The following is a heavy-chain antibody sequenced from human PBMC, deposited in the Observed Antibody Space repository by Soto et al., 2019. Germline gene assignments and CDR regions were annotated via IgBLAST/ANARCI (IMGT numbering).Heavy chain of an antibody. J-gene: IGHJ4*02. Sequence: ASVKVSCKASGYTFTSYAMHWVRQAPGQRLEWMGWSNAGNGNTKYSQRLQGRVTITRDTSARTVYMELSSLTSEDTPVYSCGRSYYDYVWHRYRSAPFHYWGQGTLVTVSS. D-gene: IGHD3-16*02. CDR2: SNAGNGNT. CDR1: GYTFTSYA. CDR3: GRSYYDYVWHRYRSAPFHY. V-gene: IGHV1-3*01.